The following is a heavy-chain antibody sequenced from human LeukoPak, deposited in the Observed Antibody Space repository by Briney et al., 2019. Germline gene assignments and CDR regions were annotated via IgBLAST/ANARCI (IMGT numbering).Heavy chain of an antibody. Sequence: GGSLRLSCAASGFTFSSYSMNWVRQAPGKGLEWVSSISSSSSYIYYADSVKGRFTISRDNAKNSLYLQMNSLRAEDTAVYYCARERLNCSGGSCYLIYYYYYMDVWGKGTTVTVSS. V-gene: IGHV3-21*01. CDR3: ARERLNCSGGSCYLIYYYYYMDV. D-gene: IGHD2-15*01. CDR2: ISSSSSYI. J-gene: IGHJ6*03. CDR1: GFTFSSYS.